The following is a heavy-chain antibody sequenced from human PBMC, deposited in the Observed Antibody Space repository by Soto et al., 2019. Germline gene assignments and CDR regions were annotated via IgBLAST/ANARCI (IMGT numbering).Heavy chain of an antibody. J-gene: IGHJ6*02. V-gene: IGHV1-69*12. CDR1: GGPFTNYG. D-gene: IGHD3-10*01. CDR2: VIPIFGSA. CDR3: ATRRKRFSDFYYYGMDV. Sequence: QVHLVQSGAEMRKPGSSVRVSCKASGGPFTNYGLNWVRQAPGQGLEWMGGVIPIFGSATYAQKFQDSVTFTADESTTTAYLELSGLRLDDTAIYYCATRRKRFSDFYYYGMDVWGQGTTVTVSS.